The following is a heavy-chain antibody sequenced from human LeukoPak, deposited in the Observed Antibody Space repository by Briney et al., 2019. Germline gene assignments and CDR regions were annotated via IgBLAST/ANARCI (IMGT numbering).Heavy chain of an antibody. CDR2: INHSGST. D-gene: IGHD5-18*01. CDR1: GGSISSSSYY. V-gene: IGHV4-39*07. J-gene: IGHJ4*02. Sequence: SSETLSLTCTVSGGSISSSSYYWSWIRQPPGEGLEWIGEINHSGSTNYNPSLKSRVTISVDTSKNQLSLKLSSVTAADTAVYYCASVALATAFFDHWGQGALVTVSS. CDR3: ASVALATAFFDH.